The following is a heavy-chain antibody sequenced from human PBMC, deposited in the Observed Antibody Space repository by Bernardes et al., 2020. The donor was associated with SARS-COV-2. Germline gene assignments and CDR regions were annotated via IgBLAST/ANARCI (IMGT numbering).Heavy chain of an antibody. J-gene: IGHJ4*02. D-gene: IGHD3-10*01. CDR2: FSYSGST. V-gene: IGHV4-59*01. CDR1: GGSMTGYY. Sequence: SETLSLTCTVSGGSMTGYYWAWIRQPAGKGLEWIGYFSYSGSTNYNPSLKSRVTISVDTSKNQFSLKLNSVTAADTAVYYCTRQKSWYGGWYFDYWGQGTLVAVSS. CDR3: TRQKSWYGGWYFDY.